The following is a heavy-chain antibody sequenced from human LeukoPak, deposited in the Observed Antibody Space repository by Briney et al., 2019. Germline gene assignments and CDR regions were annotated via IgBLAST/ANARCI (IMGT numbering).Heavy chain of an antibody. CDR3: AKASWVSTADAVL. CDR2: LRGNGDT. D-gene: IGHD6-13*01. Sequence: GGSLRLSCAASGFIFSSYAMSWVREAPARGLEWVSSLRGNGDTFYADSVKGRFTLSRGESKNTVYLHLNELRVEDTAVYYCAKASWVSTADAVLWGQGTVVTVSS. J-gene: IGHJ4*02. CDR1: GFIFSSYA. V-gene: IGHV3-23*01.